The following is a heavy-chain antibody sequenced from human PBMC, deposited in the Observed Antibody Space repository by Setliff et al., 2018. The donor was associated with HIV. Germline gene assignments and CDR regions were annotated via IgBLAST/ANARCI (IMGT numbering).Heavy chain of an antibody. CDR3: ARGGVTAVWDLTD. V-gene: IGHV4-59*11. Sequence: SETLSLTCIVSGASFTDHYWSWIRQPPGKGLEWIGYVFRTGDTAYNPSLESRVTISLDRSKNQFALQMTSVTTADTAVYYCARGGVTAVWDLTDWGQGILVTVSS. J-gene: IGHJ4*02. CDR2: VFRTGDT. CDR1: GASFTDHY. D-gene: IGHD2-21*02.